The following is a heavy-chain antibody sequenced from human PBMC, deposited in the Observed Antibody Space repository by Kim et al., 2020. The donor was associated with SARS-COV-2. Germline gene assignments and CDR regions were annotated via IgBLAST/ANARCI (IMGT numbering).Heavy chain of an antibody. Sequence: GNEIYYLDSVKGRFTISRVNAKNSRYLQMTSLTAEDMAIYYGATGGGLIYWGQGTLVTVSS. D-gene: IGHD3-16*01. CDR2: GNEI. J-gene: IGHJ4*02. CDR3: ATGGGLIY. V-gene: IGHV3-7*01.